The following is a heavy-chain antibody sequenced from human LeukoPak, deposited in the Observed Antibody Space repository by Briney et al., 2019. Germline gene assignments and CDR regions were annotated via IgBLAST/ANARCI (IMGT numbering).Heavy chain of an antibody. CDR1: GFTFSSYA. CDR2: ISYDGSNK. CDR3: ARVRRSMMVVYRGHKGGAFDI. Sequence: GRSLRLSCAASGFTFSSYAMHWVRQAPGKGLEWVAVISYDGSNKYYADSVKGRFTISRDNSKNTLYLQMNSLRAEDTAVYYCARVRRSMMVVYRGHKGGAFDIWGQGTMVTVSS. J-gene: IGHJ3*02. D-gene: IGHD3-22*01. V-gene: IGHV3-30-3*01.